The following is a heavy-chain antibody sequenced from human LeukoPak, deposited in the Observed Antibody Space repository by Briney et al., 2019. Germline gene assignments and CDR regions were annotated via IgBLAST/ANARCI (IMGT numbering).Heavy chain of an antibody. V-gene: IGHV1-18*01. D-gene: IGHD6-13*01. CDR1: GYTFTSYG. Sequence: ASVKVSCKASGYTFTSYGIGWVRQAPGQGLEWMGWISAYNGNTNYAQKLQGRVTMTTDTSTSTAYMELRSLRSDDTAVYYCARRIAAAGTFDYWGQGTLVTVSS. J-gene: IGHJ4*02. CDR3: ARRIAAAGTFDY. CDR2: ISAYNGNT.